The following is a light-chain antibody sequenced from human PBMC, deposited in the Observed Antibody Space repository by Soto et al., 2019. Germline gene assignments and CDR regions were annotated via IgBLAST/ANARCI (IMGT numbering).Light chain of an antibody. CDR3: QQYYNTPLT. V-gene: IGKV4-1*01. Sequence: DIVMTQSPDSLAVSLGERVTINCKSSQSVLYSSNNRNYLAWFQQKPGQPPKLLIYRASTRESGVPDRFSGSGSGTDFTLTISGLQAEDVAVYYCQQYYNTPLTFGGGTKVEI. CDR2: RAS. CDR1: QSVLYSSNNRNY. J-gene: IGKJ4*01.